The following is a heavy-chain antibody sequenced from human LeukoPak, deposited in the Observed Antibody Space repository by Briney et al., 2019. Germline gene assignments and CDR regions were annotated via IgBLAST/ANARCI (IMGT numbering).Heavy chain of an antibody. CDR3: ARGGYGDYVDDNWFDP. D-gene: IGHD4-17*01. CDR1: GFTFSSYS. CDR2: ISTTSSTT. J-gene: IGHJ5*02. V-gene: IGHV3-48*01. Sequence: GGSLRLSCAASGFTFSSYSMNWVRQVPGKGLEWVSYISTTSSTTYYADSVKGRFTISRDNAKNSLYLQMNSLRTEDTAVYYCARGGYGDYVDDNWFDPWGQGTLVTVSS.